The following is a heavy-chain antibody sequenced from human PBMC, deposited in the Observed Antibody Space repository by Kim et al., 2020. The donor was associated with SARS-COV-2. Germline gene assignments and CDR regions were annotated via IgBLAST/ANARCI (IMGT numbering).Heavy chain of an antibody. D-gene: IGHD3-22*01. J-gene: IGHJ4*02. Sequence: LKSRVTISVDTAKSQFSLKLSAVTAADTAVYYCARGGAYYYYDSSGYYDYWGQGTLVTVSS. CDR3: ARGGAYYYYDSSGYYDY. V-gene: IGHV4-34*01.